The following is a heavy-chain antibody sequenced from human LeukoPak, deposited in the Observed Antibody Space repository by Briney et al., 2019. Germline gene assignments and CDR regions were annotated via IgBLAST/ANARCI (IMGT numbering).Heavy chain of an antibody. V-gene: IGHV3-30*14. CDR2: ISYDGSNK. J-gene: IGHJ3*02. D-gene: IGHD2-15*01. Sequence: GGSLRLSCAASGFTFSSYAMHWVRQAPGKGLEWVAVISYDGSNKYYADSVKGRFTISRDNSKNTLYLQMNSLRAEDTAVYYCARGYCSGGSCSDDAFDIWGQGTMVTVSS. CDR1: GFTFSSYA. CDR3: ARGYCSGGSCSDDAFDI.